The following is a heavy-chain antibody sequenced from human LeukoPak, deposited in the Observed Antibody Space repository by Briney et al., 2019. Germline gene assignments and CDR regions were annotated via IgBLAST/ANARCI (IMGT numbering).Heavy chain of an antibody. Sequence: GGSLRLSCAASGFTLSSYWMSWGRQAPRKGLEWVANIKQDGSEKYYVDSLKGRFSISRDNAKKSLYLQMNSVRAQDTGLYICARGGVVVITLDYWGQGTLVTVSS. J-gene: IGHJ4*02. CDR3: ARGGVVVITLDY. CDR1: GFTLSSYW. V-gene: IGHV3-7*04. D-gene: IGHD3-22*01. CDR2: IKQDGSEK.